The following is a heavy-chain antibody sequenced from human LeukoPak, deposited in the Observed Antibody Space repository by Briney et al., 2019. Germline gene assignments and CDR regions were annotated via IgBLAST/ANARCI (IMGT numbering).Heavy chain of an antibody. D-gene: IGHD2-15*01. J-gene: IGHJ5*02. CDR1: GYTFTGYY. CDR2: INPNSGGT. Sequence: GSSVKVSCKASGYTFTGYYMHWVRQAPGQGLEWMGWINPNSGGTNYAQKFQGWVTMTRDTSISTAYMELSRLRSDDTAVYYCARERGGYCSGGSCYPNWFDPWGQGTLVTVSS. V-gene: IGHV1-2*04. CDR3: ARERGGYCSGGSCYPNWFDP.